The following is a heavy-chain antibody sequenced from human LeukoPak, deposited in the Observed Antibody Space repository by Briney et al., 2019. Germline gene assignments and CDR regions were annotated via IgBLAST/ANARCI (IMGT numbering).Heavy chain of an antibody. CDR3: ARRSRNGLDAFDI. V-gene: IGHV1-2*02. CDR1: AYTFTGYY. J-gene: IGHJ3*02. D-gene: IGHD1-14*01. CDR2: LDPNNGDT. Sequence: ASVKVSCKASAYTFTGYYLHWVRQAPGQGFLWVGWLDPNNGDTDYAQKFQGRVTMTRDMSISTAYMDLGRLTSDDTAVYYRARRSRNGLDAFDIWGQGTMVTVSS.